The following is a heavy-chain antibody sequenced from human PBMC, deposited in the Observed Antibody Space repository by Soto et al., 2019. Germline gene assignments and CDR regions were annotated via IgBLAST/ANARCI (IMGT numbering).Heavy chain of an antibody. D-gene: IGHD2-15*01. CDR1: GVSVSSASYY. CDR2: VYYSGGT. J-gene: IGHJ4*02. CDR3: ARAYCSGGTCYYFDY. Sequence: SETLSLTCTVSGVSVSSASYYWTWIRQPPGKGLEYIGYVYYSGGTNYNPSLESRVTISLDTSKNQFSLKLSSVTTADTAIYYCARAYCSGGTCYYFDYWGQGTLVTVSS. V-gene: IGHV4-61*01.